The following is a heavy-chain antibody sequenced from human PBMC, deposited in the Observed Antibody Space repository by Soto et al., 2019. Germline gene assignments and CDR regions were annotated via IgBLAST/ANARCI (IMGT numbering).Heavy chain of an antibody. D-gene: IGHD2-15*01. V-gene: IGHV1-2*04. Sequence: GASVKVSCKASGYTFTGYYMHWVRQAPGQGLEWMGWINPNSGGTNYAQKFQGWVTMTRDTSISTAYMELSRLRSDDTAVYYCARDRAYCSGGSCHGRYYYYYYMDVWGKGTTVTVSS. CDR3: ARDRAYCSGGSCHGRYYYYYYMDV. J-gene: IGHJ6*03. CDR2: INPNSGGT. CDR1: GYTFTGYY.